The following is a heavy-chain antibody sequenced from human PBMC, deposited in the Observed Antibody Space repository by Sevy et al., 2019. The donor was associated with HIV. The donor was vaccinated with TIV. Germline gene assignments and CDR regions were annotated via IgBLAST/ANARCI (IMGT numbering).Heavy chain of an antibody. D-gene: IGHD7-27*01. CDR3: ARSWDYWGQMGY. Sequence: GESLKISCAASGFTFNNYWMTWVRQAPGKGLEWVANIKQDGSDKYYMESVKGRFNISRDNTKNSLYLQLNSLRAEDTAVYYCARSWDYWGQMGYWGQGPLVTVSS. V-gene: IGHV3-7*03. CDR1: GFTFNNYW. CDR2: IKQDGSDK. J-gene: IGHJ4*02.